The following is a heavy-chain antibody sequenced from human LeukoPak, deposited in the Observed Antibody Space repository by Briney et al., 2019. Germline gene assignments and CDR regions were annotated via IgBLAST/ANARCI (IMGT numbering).Heavy chain of an antibody. CDR3: ARESKYYGSGSYYKTIDY. D-gene: IGHD3-10*01. V-gene: IGHV4-39*07. CDR2: IYYSGST. J-gene: IGHJ4*02. Sequence: SETLSLTCTVSGGSISSSSYYWGWIRQPPGKGLEWIGSIYYSGSTYYNPSLKSRVTMSVDTSKNQFSLKLSSVTAADTAVYYCARESKYYGSGSYYKTIDYWGQGTLVTVSS. CDR1: GGSISSSSYY.